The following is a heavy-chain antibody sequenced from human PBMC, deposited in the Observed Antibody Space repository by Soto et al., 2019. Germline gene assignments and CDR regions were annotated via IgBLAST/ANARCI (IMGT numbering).Heavy chain of an antibody. J-gene: IGHJ4*02. D-gene: IGHD6-19*01. V-gene: IGHV3-9*01. Sequence: EVQLVESGGGSVQPGRSLRLSCVASGFTCESYAIHWVRQVPGKGLEWGSGISWNSGSIGYEDSVKGRFTISKDNAQKSLYLEMNSLRVEDTAFYYCVQDIPELWLVSPFEYWGQGALVTVSS. CDR2: ISWNSGSI. CDR3: VQDIPELWLVSPFEY. CDR1: GFTCESYA.